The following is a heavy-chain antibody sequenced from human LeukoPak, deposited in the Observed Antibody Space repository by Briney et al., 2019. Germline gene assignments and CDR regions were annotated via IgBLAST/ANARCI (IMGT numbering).Heavy chain of an antibody. CDR1: GFTFSSYW. CDR2: INNDGTST. V-gene: IGHV3-74*01. J-gene: IGHJ6*02. CDR3: ARGGAVAIRDYYGMDV. Sequence: GGSLRRSCEASGFTFSSYWMHWVRQAPGKGLVWVSRINNDGTSTSFADSVKRRFTISRDNAKNTLYLQMNSVRDDDTAVYYCARGGAVAIRDYYGMDVWGQGTTVSVSS. D-gene: IGHD5-12*01.